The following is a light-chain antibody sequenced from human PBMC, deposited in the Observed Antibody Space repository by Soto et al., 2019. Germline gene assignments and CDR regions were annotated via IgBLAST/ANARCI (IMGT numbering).Light chain of an antibody. CDR2: GAS. J-gene: IGKJ4*01. Sequence: EFELTQSPGTLSLSPGERATLSCRASQSFSSTYLAWYQQKPGQAPRLLIYGASSRATGIPDRFSGSGSGTDFTLTINRLEPEDFAVYYCQQYYTSPLTFGGGTKVDIK. CDR3: QQYYTSPLT. V-gene: IGKV3-20*01. CDR1: QSFSSTY.